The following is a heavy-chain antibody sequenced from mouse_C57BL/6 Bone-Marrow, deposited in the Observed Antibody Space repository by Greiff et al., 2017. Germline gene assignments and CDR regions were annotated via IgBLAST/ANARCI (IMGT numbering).Heavy chain of an antibody. CDR2: IDPSESYT. Sequence: QVQLQQPGAELVKPGASVKLSCKASGYTFTSYWMQWVKQRPGQGLEWIGEIDPSESYTNYNQKFKGKATLTVDTSSSTAYMQLSSLTSEDSAVYYCARDYYGSSNWYFDVWGTGTTVTVSS. CDR3: ARDYYGSSNWYFDV. D-gene: IGHD1-1*01. CDR1: GYTFTSYW. J-gene: IGHJ1*03. V-gene: IGHV1-50*01.